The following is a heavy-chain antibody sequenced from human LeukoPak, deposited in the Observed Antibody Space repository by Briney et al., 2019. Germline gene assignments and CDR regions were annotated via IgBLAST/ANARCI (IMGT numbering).Heavy chain of an antibody. V-gene: IGHV3-74*01. D-gene: IGHD4-17*01. Sequence: PGGSLRLSCAASGFTFSSYWMHWVRQAPGKGLVWVSRINSDGSSTSYADSVKGRFTISRDNAKNTLYLQVNSLRAEDTAVYYCARATVTRKYYFDYWGQGTLVTVSS. J-gene: IGHJ4*02. CDR3: ARATVTRKYYFDY. CDR1: GFTFSSYW. CDR2: INSDGSST.